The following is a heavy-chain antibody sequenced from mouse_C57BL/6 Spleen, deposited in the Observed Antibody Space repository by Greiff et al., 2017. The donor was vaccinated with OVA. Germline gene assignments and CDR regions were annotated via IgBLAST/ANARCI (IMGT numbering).Heavy chain of an antibody. D-gene: IGHD3-1*01. CDR3: ASSAPYYFDY. CDR1: GFTFSDCG. J-gene: IGHJ2*01. V-gene: IGHV5-17*01. Sequence: EVMLVESGGGLVKPGGSLKLSCAASGFTFSDCGMHWVRQAPEKGLEWVAYISSGSSTIYYADTVKGRFTISRDNAKNTLFLQRTSLRSEDTAMYYCASSAPYYFDYWGQGTTLTVSS. CDR2: ISSGSSTI.